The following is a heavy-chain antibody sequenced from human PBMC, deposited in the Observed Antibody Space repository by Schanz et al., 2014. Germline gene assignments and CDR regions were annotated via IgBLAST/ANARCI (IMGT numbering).Heavy chain of an antibody. V-gene: IGHV4-31*03. CDR3: ARDRGHGDLPGDI. Sequence: QVQLQESGPGLVKPSQTLSLTCTVSGDSISSGGYYWSWIRQHPGKGLEWIGFISYSGSTYYNPSLKSRVTISVDTSKNQFSLNLSSATAADTAVYYCARDRGHGDLPGDIWGQGTMVTVLS. J-gene: IGHJ3*02. D-gene: IGHD4-17*01. CDR2: ISYSGST. CDR1: GDSISSGGYY.